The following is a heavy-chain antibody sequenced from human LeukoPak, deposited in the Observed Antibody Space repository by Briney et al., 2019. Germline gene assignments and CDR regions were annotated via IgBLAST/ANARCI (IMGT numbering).Heavy chain of an antibody. V-gene: IGHV4-4*09. J-gene: IGHJ4*02. CDR2: IYTSGST. CDR1: GGSISSYY. D-gene: IGHD6-13*01. CDR3: ARQTITAAGTNYFDY. Sequence: PSETLSLTCTVSGGSISSYYWGWIRQPPGKGLEWIGYIYTSGSTNYNPSLKSRVTISVDTSKNQFSLKLSSVTAADTAVYYCARQTITAAGTNYFDYWGQGTLVTVSS.